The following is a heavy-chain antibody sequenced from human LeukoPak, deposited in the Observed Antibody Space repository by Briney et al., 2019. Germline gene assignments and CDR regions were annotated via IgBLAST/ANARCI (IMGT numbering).Heavy chain of an antibody. J-gene: IGHJ5*02. CDR3: ARDPSSST. CDR2: IYHSGST. CDR1: GYSISSGYY. D-gene: IGHD6-13*01. V-gene: IGHV4-38-2*02. Sequence: SETLSLTCTVSGYSISSGYYWGWIRQPPGKGLEWIGSIYHSGSTYYNPTLKSRVTISVDTSKNQFSLKLSSVTAADTAVYYCARDPSSSTWGQGTLVTVSS.